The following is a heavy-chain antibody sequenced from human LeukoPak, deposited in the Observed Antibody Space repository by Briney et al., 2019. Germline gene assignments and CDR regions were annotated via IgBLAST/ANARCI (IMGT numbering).Heavy chain of an antibody. CDR1: GYTFTGYY. J-gene: IGHJ4*02. Sequence: GASVKVSCKASGYTFTGYYMHWVRQAPEQGLEWMGWINPNSGGTNYAQKFQGRVTMTRDTSISTAYMELSRLRSDDTAVYYCAGGRGSRYSYGYDNWGQGTLVTVSS. CDR2: INPNSGGT. V-gene: IGHV1-2*02. D-gene: IGHD5-18*01. CDR3: AGGRGSRYSYGYDN.